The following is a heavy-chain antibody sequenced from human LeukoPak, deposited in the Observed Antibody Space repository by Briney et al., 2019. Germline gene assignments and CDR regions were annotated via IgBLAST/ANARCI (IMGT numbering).Heavy chain of an antibody. D-gene: IGHD3-22*01. CDR3: ARAPSEIGGYYPEYFRH. CDR1: GFTFSTYW. CDR2: IKSDGGT. Sequence: GGSLRLSCAASGFTFSTYWMHWVRQAPGKGLVWVSRIKSDGGTNYADSVKGRFTISRDKAKKTVSLQMNSLRPEDTGVYYCARAPSEIGGYYPEYFRHWGQGTLVTVSS. J-gene: IGHJ1*01. V-gene: IGHV3-74*01.